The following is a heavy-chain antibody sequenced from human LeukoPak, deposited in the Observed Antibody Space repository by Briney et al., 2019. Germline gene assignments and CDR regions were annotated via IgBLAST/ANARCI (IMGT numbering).Heavy chain of an antibody. CDR1: GFTFSSYW. CDR2: INSDGSST. CDR3: ARDSHQYYMDV. Sequence: PGGSLRLSCAASGFTFSSYWMHWVRQAPGKGLVWVSRINSDGSSTNYADSVKGRFTISRDNAKNTLYLQVNSLRAEDTAVYYCARDSHQYYMDVWGKGTTVTVSS. J-gene: IGHJ6*03. V-gene: IGHV3-74*01.